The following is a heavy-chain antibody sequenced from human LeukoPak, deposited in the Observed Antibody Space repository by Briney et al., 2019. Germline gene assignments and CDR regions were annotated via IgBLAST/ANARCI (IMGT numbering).Heavy chain of an antibody. V-gene: IGHV4-59*01. J-gene: IGHJ4*02. Sequence: PSETLSLTCTVSGGSISSYYWSWIRQPPGKGLEWIGHIYYGGSTNYNASLKSRVTISVDTSKNQFSLKLSSVTAADTAVYYCARVRYGDCFDYWGQGTLVTVSS. CDR1: GGSISSYY. CDR3: ARVRYGDCFDY. CDR2: IYYGGST. D-gene: IGHD4-17*01.